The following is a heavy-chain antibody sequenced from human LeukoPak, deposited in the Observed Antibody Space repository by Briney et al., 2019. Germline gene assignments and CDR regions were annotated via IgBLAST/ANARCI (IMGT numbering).Heavy chain of an antibody. CDR1: GGSISSYY. CDR2: IYYSGST. J-gene: IGHJ3*02. Sequence: SETLSLTCTVSGGSISSYYWSWIRQPPGKGLEWIGYIYYSGSTNYNPSLKSRVTISVDTSKNQFSLKLSSVTAADTAVYYCARAQWEPPFTHPHAFDIWGQGTMVTVSS. D-gene: IGHD1-26*01. V-gene: IGHV4-59*01. CDR3: ARAQWEPPFTHPHAFDI.